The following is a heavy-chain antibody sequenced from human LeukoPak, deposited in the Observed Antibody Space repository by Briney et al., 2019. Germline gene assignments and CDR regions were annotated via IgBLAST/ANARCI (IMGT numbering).Heavy chain of an antibody. CDR3: AREFWSSRSGNLQAFHV. V-gene: IGHV4-61*09. CDR2: VYISGST. J-gene: IGHJ3*01. Sequence: SETLSLTCTVSGGSISSGSYYWSWIRQPAGQGLEWIGHVYISGSTNNNPSLKSRVTISVDTSKNQFSLKLSSVTAADTAVYYCAREFWSSRSGNLQAFHVWGQGTMVTVSS. D-gene: IGHD3-10*01. CDR1: GGSISSGSYY.